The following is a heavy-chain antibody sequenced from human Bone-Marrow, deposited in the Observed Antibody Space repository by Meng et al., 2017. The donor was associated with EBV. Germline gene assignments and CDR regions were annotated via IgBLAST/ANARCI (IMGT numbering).Heavy chain of an antibody. CDR1: GGSISTNFW. CDR3: ARGSIKSGSYSIDS. D-gene: IGHD1-26*01. Sequence: QAQRQESVPGLVKASGTLSLTGAGSGGSISTNFWWSWVRQSPGKGLEWIGEIYYSGTTTYNPSLKSRVTISVDKSKNQFSLKLTSVTAADTAVYYCARGSIKSGSYSIDSWGQGILVTVSS. V-gene: IGHV4-4*02. CDR2: IYYSGTT. J-gene: IGHJ4*02.